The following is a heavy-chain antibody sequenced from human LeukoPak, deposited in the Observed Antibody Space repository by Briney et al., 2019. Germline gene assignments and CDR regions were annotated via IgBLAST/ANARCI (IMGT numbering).Heavy chain of an antibody. J-gene: IGHJ2*01. CDR2: FDPEDGET. Sequence: GASVKVSCKVSGYTLTELSMHWVRQAPGKGLEWMGGFDPEDGETIYAQKFQGRVTMTEDTSTDTAYMELSSLRSEDTAVYYCATVVVVPADPIIAAAGHWYFDLWGRGTLVTVSS. D-gene: IGHD2-2*01. CDR3: ATVVVVPADPIIAAAGHWYFDL. CDR1: GYTLTELS. V-gene: IGHV1-24*01.